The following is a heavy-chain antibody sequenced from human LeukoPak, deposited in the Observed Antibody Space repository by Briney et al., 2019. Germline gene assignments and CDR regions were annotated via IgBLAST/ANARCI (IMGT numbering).Heavy chain of an antibody. CDR2: IIPIFGTA. CDR1: GGTFSSYA. J-gene: IGHJ5*02. D-gene: IGHD3-10*01. Sequence: ASVKVSCKASGGTFSSYAISWVRQAPGQGPEWMGGIIPIFGTANYAQKFQGRVTITADESTSTAYMELSSLRSEDTAVYYCARDGMPEGYGSGSYYLGNWFDPWGQGTLVTVSS. V-gene: IGHV1-69*13. CDR3: ARDGMPEGYGSGSYYLGNWFDP.